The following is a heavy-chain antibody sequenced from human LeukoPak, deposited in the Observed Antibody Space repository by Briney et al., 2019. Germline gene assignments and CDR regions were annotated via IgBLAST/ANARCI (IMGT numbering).Heavy chain of an antibody. CDR3: ARDYDILAGYHHYFDY. J-gene: IGHJ4*02. D-gene: IGHD3-9*01. CDR2: ISSSSDTV. Sequence: PGGSLRLSCAASRFTFSDYYMSWIRQAPGKGLEWISYISSSSDTVDYADSVRGRFTISRDNARNSLYLQMTSLRDEDTAVYYCARDYDILAGYHHYFDYWGQGTLVTVSS. V-gene: IGHV3-11*01. CDR1: RFTFSDYY.